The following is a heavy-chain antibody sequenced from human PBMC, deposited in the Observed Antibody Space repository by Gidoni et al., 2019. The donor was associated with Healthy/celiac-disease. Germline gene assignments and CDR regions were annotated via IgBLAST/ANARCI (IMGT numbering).Heavy chain of an antibody. CDR1: GGSISSYY. D-gene: IGHD4-17*01. J-gene: IGHJ4*02. CDR3: ASMEPSGDYVRY. Sequence: QVQLQESGPGLVKPSETLSLTCTVSGGSISSYYWSWIRQPPGKGLEWIGYIYYSGSTNYNPSLKSRVTISVDTSKNQFSLKLSSVTAADTAVYYCASMEPSGDYVRYCGQGTLVTVSS. CDR2: IYYSGST. V-gene: IGHV4-59*01.